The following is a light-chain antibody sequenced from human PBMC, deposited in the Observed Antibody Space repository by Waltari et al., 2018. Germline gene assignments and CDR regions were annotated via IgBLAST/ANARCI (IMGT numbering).Light chain of an antibody. CDR2: DVS. CDR3: QEAKSSRYS. V-gene: IGKV1-39*01. Sequence: IEMTHYPRILSASVCDTVAISCRASQNVDKYLNWYQQKSGEAPKFLIDDVSNLQSGVPSRFSGSGSGTDFSLTITGLQPEDFATYYCQEAKSSRYSFGQGTKVDVK. CDR1: QNVDKY. J-gene: IGKJ2*03.